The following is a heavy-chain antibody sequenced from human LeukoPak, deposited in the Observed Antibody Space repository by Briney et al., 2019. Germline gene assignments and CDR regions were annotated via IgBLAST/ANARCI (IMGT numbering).Heavy chain of an antibody. V-gene: IGHV3-23*01. CDR2: ISGSGGST. Sequence: GGSLRLSCAASGFTFSSYAMSWVRQAPGKGLEWVSAISGSGGSTYYADSVKGRLTISRDNSKNTLYLQINSLRAEDTAVYYCARSMVRGASSYYYYGMDVWGQGTTVTVSS. CDR1: GFTFSSYA. D-gene: IGHD3-10*01. CDR3: ARSMVRGASSYYYYGMDV. J-gene: IGHJ6*02.